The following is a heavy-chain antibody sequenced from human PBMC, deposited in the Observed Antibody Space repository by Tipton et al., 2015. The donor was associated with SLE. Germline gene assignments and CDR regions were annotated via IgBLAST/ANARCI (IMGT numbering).Heavy chain of an antibody. D-gene: IGHD2-2*01. J-gene: IGHJ4*02. V-gene: IGHV4-59*01. CDR1: GGSISGYY. CDR2: LYYTGIT. CDR3: ARYYCTTTRCYYFDY. Sequence: TLSLTCTVSGGSISGYYWSWIRQPPGRGLEWIGYLYYTGITDYNPSLKSRVTISVDTSKNQFSLKLRSVTAADTAVYFCARYYCTTTRCYYFDYWGRGTLVTVSS.